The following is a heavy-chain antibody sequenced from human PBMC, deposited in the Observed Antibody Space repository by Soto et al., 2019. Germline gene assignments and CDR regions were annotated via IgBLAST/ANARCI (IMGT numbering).Heavy chain of an antibody. CDR2: IYYSGST. Sequence: SETLSLTCTVSGGSISSGGYYWSWIRQHPGKGLEWIGYIYYSGSTYYNPSLKSRVTISVDASKNQFSLKLSSVTAADTAVYYCARDFVSSDYEGSYYYYGMDVWGQGTTVTV. CDR3: ARDFVSSDYEGSYYYYGMDV. V-gene: IGHV4-31*03. D-gene: IGHD5-12*01. CDR1: GGSISSGGYY. J-gene: IGHJ6*02.